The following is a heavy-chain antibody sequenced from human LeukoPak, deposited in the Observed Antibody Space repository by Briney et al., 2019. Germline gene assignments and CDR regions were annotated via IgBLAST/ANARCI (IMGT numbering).Heavy chain of an antibody. CDR2: IYYSGST. Sequence: SETLSLTCTVSGGSISSSSYYWGWIRQPPGKGLEWIGSIYYSGSTYYNPSLKSRVTISVDTSKNQFSLKLSSVTAADTAVYYCARAMVPGYGMDVWGQGTTVTVSS. CDR3: ARAMVPGYGMDV. V-gene: IGHV4-39*07. CDR1: GGSISSSSYY. D-gene: IGHD2-15*01. J-gene: IGHJ6*02.